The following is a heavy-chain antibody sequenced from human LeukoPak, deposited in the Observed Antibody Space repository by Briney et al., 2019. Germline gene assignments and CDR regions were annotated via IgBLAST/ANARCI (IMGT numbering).Heavy chain of an antibody. Sequence: PSGTLSLTCAVSGGSISSSNWWSWVRQPPGKGLEWIGEIYHRGSTNYNPSLKSRVTISVDKSKNQFSLKLSSVTAADTAVYYCARNRRDSSGYYYVRSYFDYWGQGTLVTVSS. D-gene: IGHD3-22*01. CDR1: GGSISSSNW. CDR2: IYHRGST. V-gene: IGHV4-4*02. J-gene: IGHJ4*02. CDR3: ARNRRDSSGYYYVRSYFDY.